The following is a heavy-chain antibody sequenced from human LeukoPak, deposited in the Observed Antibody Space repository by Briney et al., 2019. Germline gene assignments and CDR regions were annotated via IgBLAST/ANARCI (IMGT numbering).Heavy chain of an antibody. CDR1: GGSISSYY. Sequence: SETLSLTCTVSGGSISSYYWSWIRQPAGKGLEWIGRIYTSGSTNYNPSLKSRVTMSVGTSKNQFSLKLSSVTAADTAVYYCAREAGGPSSGSRVFDYWGQGTLVTVSS. CDR2: IYTSGST. CDR3: AREAGGPSSGSRVFDY. J-gene: IGHJ4*02. D-gene: IGHD3-10*01. V-gene: IGHV4-4*07.